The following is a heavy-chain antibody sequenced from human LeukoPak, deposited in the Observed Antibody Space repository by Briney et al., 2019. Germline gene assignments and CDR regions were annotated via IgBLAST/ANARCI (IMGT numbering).Heavy chain of an antibody. V-gene: IGHV1-3*04. CDR2: INTGKGNT. CDR3: ARTRGVYYGGNSGAFDI. CDR1: GYTFTSYA. D-gene: IGHD4-23*01. Sequence: ASVKVSCKASGYTFTSYAMHWVRQAPGQRPEWMGWINTGKGNTKYSQKFQGRVTITRDPSASTAYMEVSSLRSEDTAVYHCARTRGVYYGGNSGAFDIWGQGTVVTVSS. J-gene: IGHJ3*02.